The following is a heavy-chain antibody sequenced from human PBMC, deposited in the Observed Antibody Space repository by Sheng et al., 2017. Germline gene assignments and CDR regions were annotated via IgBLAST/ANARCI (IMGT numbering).Heavy chain of an antibody. CDR2: INPNSGGT. V-gene: IGHV1-2*02. Sequence: QVQLVQSGAEVKKPGASVKVSCKASGYTFSGHYIHWVRQAPGQGLEWMGWINPNSGGTNYAQKFQGRVTMTRDTSIATVYMELSSLGSDDTAVYYCGRDNKSSEFDYWGQGTL. D-gene: IGHD3-10*01. CDR1: GYTFSGHY. J-gene: IGHJ4*02. CDR3: GRDNKSSEFDY.